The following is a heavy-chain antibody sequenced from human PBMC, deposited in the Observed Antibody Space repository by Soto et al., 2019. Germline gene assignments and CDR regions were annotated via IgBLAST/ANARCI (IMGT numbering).Heavy chain of an antibody. CDR1: GFTFSSYA. CDR3: AKVIRDIVVVPAAISMIRPVDSVAHDAFDI. J-gene: IGHJ3*02. V-gene: IGHV3-23*01. D-gene: IGHD2-2*01. CDR2: ISGSGGST. Sequence: PGGSLRLSCAASGFTFSSYAMSWVRQAPGKGLEWVSAISGSGGSTYYADSVKGRFTISRDNSKNTLYLQMNSLRAEDTAVYYCAKVIRDIVVVPAAISMIRPVDSVAHDAFDIWGQGTMVTGSS.